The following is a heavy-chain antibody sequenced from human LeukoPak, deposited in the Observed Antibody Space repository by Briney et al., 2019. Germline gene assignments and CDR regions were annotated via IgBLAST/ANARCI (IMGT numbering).Heavy chain of an antibody. CDR2: LYHPDST. Sequence: SETLSLTCTVSGYPINNAYYWVWIRQPPGRGLEWIGSLYHPDSTYYNPSLKSRVTISVDTSKNQFSLKLSSVTAADTAVYYCARPKSRGYSYGLKAFDIWGQGTMVTVSS. V-gene: IGHV4-38-2*02. CDR1: GYPINNAYY. D-gene: IGHD5-18*01. J-gene: IGHJ3*02. CDR3: ARPKSRGYSYGLKAFDI.